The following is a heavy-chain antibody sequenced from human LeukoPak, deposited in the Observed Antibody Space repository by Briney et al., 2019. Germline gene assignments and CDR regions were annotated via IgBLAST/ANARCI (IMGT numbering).Heavy chain of an antibody. CDR1: GGSLSSGDYY. Sequence: PSQTLSLTCTLSGGSLSSGDYYCSWIRQPPGGGLGWIGYIYYSGSTYYNPSLKSRVTISVDTSKTQFSLKLSSVTAADTAVYYCARAMYDFWSGYYGRGTNWFDPWGQGTLVTVSS. V-gene: IGHV4-30-4*08. CDR3: ARAMYDFWSGYYGRGTNWFDP. CDR2: IYYSGST. D-gene: IGHD3-3*01. J-gene: IGHJ5*02.